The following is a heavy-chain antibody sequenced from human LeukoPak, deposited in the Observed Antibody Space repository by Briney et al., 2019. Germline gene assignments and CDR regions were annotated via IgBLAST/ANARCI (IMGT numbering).Heavy chain of an antibody. Sequence: ASVNVSCKASGYTFTSYYMHWVRQAPGQGLEWMGIINPSGGSTSYAQKFQGRVTMTRDTSTSTVYMELSSLRSEDTAVYYCAKESWYNWNDGRYYFDYWGQGTLVTVSS. V-gene: IGHV1-46*01. CDR3: AKESWYNWNDGRYYFDY. D-gene: IGHD1-1*01. J-gene: IGHJ4*02. CDR1: GYTFTSYY. CDR2: INPSGGST.